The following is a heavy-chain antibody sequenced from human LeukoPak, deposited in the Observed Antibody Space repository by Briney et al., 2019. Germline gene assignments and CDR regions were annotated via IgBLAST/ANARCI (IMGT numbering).Heavy chain of an antibody. D-gene: IGHD6-6*01. Sequence: GGSLRLSCAASGFTFSSYSMNWVRQAPGKGPEWVSSISSSSYIYYADSVKGRLTISRDNAKNSLYLQMNSLRAEDTAVYYCARAGSSSSGPSVYWGQGTLVTVSS. CDR3: ARAGSSSSGPSVY. CDR2: ISSSSYI. J-gene: IGHJ4*02. CDR1: GFTFSSYS. V-gene: IGHV3-21*01.